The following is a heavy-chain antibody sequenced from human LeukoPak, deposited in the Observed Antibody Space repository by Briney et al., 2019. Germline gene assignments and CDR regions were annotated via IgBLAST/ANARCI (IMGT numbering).Heavy chain of an antibody. CDR2: IYYSGTT. D-gene: IGHD3-22*01. Sequence: SETLSLTCTVSGGSVSSGSYYWSWIRQPPGKGLEWIGYIYYSGTTYYSPSLKSRVTMSVDTSKDQFSLRLGSVTAVDTAVYYCARNDLESSGFDYWSQGTLVTVSS. CDR3: ARNDLESSGFDY. J-gene: IGHJ4*02. CDR1: GGSVSSGSYY. V-gene: IGHV4-61*01.